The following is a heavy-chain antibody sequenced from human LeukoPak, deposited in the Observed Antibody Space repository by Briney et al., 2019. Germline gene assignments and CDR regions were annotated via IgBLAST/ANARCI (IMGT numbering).Heavy chain of an antibody. Sequence: GESLQISCKGSGYSFTSYWIGWVRQLPGKGLEWMGIIYPGDSDTRYSPSFQGQVTISADKSISTAYLQWSSLKASDTAMYYCARGGVVPAAISPYWGQGTLVTVSS. CDR1: GYSFTSYW. CDR2: IYPGDSDT. CDR3: ARGGVVPAAISPY. J-gene: IGHJ4*02. D-gene: IGHD2-2*02. V-gene: IGHV5-51*01.